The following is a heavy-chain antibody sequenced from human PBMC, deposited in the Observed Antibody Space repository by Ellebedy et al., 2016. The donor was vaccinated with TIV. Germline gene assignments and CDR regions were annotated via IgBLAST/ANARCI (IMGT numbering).Heavy chain of an antibody. V-gene: IGHV3-30-3*01. J-gene: IGHJ1*01. CDR2: ISADGNKK. D-gene: IGHD3-10*01. CDR3: ARGGDRGYFQH. Sequence: GGSLRLXXAASGFTFSGYPLHWVRQAPGKGLDWVAVISADGNKKHYADSVEGRFTTSRDNSKNTLFLQMNSLRAEDTAVYYCARGGDRGYFQHWGQGVLVTVSS. CDR1: GFTFSGYP.